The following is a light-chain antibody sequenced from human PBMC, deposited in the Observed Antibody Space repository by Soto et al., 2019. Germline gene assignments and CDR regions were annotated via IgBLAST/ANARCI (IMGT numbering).Light chain of an antibody. J-gene: IGLJ2*01. V-gene: IGLV2-8*01. CDR2: EVT. CDR1: SSDVGGYNY. Sequence: QSALTQPPSASGSPGQSVTISCTGTSSDVGGYNYVSWYQQYPGKAPKLIIYEVTKRPSGVPDRFSGSKSGNTASLTVSGLQAEDEADYYCPSHAGSINLLFGGGTKLTVL. CDR3: PSHAGSINLL.